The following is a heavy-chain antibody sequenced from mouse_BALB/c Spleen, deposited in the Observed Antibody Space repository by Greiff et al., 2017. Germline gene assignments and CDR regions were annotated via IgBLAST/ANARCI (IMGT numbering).Heavy chain of an antibody. D-gene: IGHD2-4*01. CDR1: GFTFSSYA. CDR3: ARGGRGYDYDGYAMDD. J-gene: IGHJ4*01. V-gene: IGHV5-6-5*01. Sequence: EVKLVESGGGLVKPGGSLKLSCAASGFTFSSYAMSWVRQTPEKRLEWVASISSGGSTYYPDSVKGRFTISRDNARNILYLQMSSLRSEDTAMYYCARGGRGYDYDGYAMDDWGQGTSVTVSS. CDR2: ISSGGST.